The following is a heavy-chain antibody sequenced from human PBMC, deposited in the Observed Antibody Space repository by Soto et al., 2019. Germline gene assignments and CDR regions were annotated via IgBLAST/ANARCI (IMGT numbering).Heavy chain of an antibody. Sequence: GGSLRLSCTPFGFNFDAYAMSWVRQAPGKGLEWVSAVTATAESAYYTDSVRGRFIITRDNSDNMLYLQMSSLRVEDTAIYFCARGRYYDSPQDLWGRGTQLTVSS. CDR3: ARGRYYDSPQDL. CDR2: VTATAESA. J-gene: IGHJ5*02. V-gene: IGHV3-23*01. D-gene: IGHD3-10*01. CDR1: GFNFDAYA.